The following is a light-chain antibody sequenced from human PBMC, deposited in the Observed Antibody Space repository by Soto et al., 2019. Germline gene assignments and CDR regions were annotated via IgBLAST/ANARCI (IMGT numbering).Light chain of an antibody. V-gene: IGLV2-14*01. CDR2: EVS. Sequence: QSVLTQPRSVSGSPGQSVTISCTGTSSDVGGHNYVSWYQHHPGKAPKLIIYEVSNRPSGVSNRFSGSKSGNTASLTISGLQAEDEADYYCSSYTSSSTVVFGGGTKVTVL. J-gene: IGLJ2*01. CDR3: SSYTSSSTVV. CDR1: SSDVGGHNY.